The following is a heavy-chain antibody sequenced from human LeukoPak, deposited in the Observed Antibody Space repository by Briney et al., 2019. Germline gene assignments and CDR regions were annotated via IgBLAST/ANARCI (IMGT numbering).Heavy chain of an antibody. CDR1: GYTFTSYY. CDR3: AREASIMITFGGGYGMDV. V-gene: IGHV1-46*01. J-gene: IGHJ6*02. CDR2: INPSGGST. Sequence: GASVKVSCKASGYTFTSYYMHWVRQAPGQGLEWMGIINPSGGSTSYAQKFQGRVTMTRDTSTSTVYMELSSLRSEDTAVYYCAREASIMITFGGGYGMDVWGQGTTVTVSS. D-gene: IGHD3-16*01.